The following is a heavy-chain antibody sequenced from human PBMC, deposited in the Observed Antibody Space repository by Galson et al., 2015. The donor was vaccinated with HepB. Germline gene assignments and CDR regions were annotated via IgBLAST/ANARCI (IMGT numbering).Heavy chain of an antibody. CDR2: INPNSGGT. V-gene: IGHV1-2*05. J-gene: IGHJ6*02. Sequence: SVTVSCKASGYTFTGYYMHWVRQAPGQGLEWMGRINPNSGGTNCAQKFQGRVTMTRDTSISTAYMELSRLRSDDTVVYYCARWSRRYYGMDVWGQGTTVTVSS. CDR3: ARWSRRYYGMDV. D-gene: IGHD3-16*02. CDR1: GYTFTGYY.